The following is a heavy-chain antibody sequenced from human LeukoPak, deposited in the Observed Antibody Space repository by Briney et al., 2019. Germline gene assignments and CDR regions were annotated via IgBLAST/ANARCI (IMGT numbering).Heavy chain of an antibody. J-gene: IGHJ6*03. D-gene: IGHD2-21*02. CDR2: ISSSSSYI. V-gene: IGHV3-21*01. CDR1: GFTFSSYS. CDR3: ARDTVTARGYYYYYMDV. Sequence: RTGGSLRLPCAASGFTFSSYSMNWVRQAPGKGLEWVSSISSSSSYIYYADSVKGRFTISRDNAKNSLYLQMNSLRAEDTAVYYCARDTVTARGYYYYYMDVWGKGTTVTISS.